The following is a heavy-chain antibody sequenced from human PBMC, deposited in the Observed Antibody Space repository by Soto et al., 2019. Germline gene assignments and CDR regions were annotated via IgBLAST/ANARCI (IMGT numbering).Heavy chain of an antibody. Sequence: SETLSLTCTVSGGSISSSSYYWGWLRQPPGKVLEWIGEIYHSGSTNYNPSLESRVTISVDKSKNQFSLKLSSLTAADTAVYYCAKDIYYFDYWGQGTLVT. J-gene: IGHJ4*02. V-gene: IGHV4-39*07. CDR1: GGSISSSSYY. CDR2: IYHSGST. CDR3: AKDIYYFDY.